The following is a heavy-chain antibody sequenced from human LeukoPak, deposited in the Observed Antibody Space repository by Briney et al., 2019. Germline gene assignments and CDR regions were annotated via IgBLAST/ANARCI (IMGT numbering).Heavy chain of an antibody. CDR1: GGSFSGYY. D-gene: IGHD2-15*01. J-gene: IGHJ5*02. CDR3: ARERRYCSGGSCYSASVNWFDP. V-gene: IGHV4-34*01. Sequence: PSETLSLTCAVYGGSFSGYYWSWIRQPPGKGLEWIGEINHSGSTNYNPSLKSRVTISVDTSKNQFSLRLSPVTAADTAVYYCARERRYCSGGSCYSASVNWFDPWGQGTLVTVSS. CDR2: INHSGST.